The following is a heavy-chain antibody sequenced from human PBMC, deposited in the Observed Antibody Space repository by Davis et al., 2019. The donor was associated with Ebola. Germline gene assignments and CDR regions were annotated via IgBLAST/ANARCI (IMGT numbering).Heavy chain of an antibody. J-gene: IGHJ5*02. CDR3: ASRLHLGELSLANWFDP. CDR2: ISPYNGHT. D-gene: IGHD3-16*02. Sequence: AASVKVSCKASGYSFASYSVTWVRRAPGQGLEWIGWISPYNGHTSYAQKFQGRVTITADESTSTAYMELSSLRSEDTAVYYCASRLHLGELSLANWFDPWGQGTLVTVSS. V-gene: IGHV1-18*01. CDR1: GYSFASYS.